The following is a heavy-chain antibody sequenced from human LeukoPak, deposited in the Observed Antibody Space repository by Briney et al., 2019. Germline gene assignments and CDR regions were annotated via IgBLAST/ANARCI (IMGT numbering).Heavy chain of an antibody. CDR2: MNPNSGNT. D-gene: IGHD3-16*01. CDR3: ARDRGAYYYYYGMDV. V-gene: IGHV1-8*01. CDR1: GYTFTSYD. Sequence: ASVKVSCKASGYTFTSYDINWVRQATGQGLEWMGWMNPNSGNTGYAQKLQGRVTMTTDTSTSTAYMELRSLRSDDTAVYYCARDRGAYYYYYGMDVWGQGTTVTVSS. J-gene: IGHJ6*02.